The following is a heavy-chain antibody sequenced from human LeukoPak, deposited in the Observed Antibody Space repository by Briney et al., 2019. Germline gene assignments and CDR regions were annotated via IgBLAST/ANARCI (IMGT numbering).Heavy chain of an antibody. CDR2: IYYSGST. J-gene: IGHJ5*02. CDR3: AKHLTNAYYDMIWFDP. D-gene: IGHD3-16*01. CDR1: GGSMSSHY. V-gene: IGHV4-59*11. Sequence: SETLPLTCSVSGGSMSSHYWSWIRQPPGKGLEWIGYIYYSGSTNYNPSLKSRVTISLDTSKNQFSLKLSSVTAADTAVYYCAKHLTNAYYDMIWFDPWGQGTLVTVSS.